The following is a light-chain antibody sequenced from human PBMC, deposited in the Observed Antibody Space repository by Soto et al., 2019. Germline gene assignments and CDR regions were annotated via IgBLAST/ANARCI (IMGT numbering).Light chain of an antibody. V-gene: IGKV1-39*01. CDR2: SAS. CDR1: ESISDY. J-gene: IGKJ4*01. Sequence: IQLTQSPSSLSASVGDRVTIVCRASESISDYLNWYQLKSGEAPKVLIYSASTLRGGAPSRFSGTGSGTEFTLTISSLQPEDVATYYCQQTFSHLLSFGGGTTVEIK. CDR3: QQTFSHLLS.